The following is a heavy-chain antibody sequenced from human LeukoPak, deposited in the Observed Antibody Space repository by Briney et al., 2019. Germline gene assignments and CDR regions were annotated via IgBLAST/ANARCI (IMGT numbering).Heavy chain of an antibody. Sequence: SETLSLTCAVYGGSFSGYYWSWIRQPPGKGLEWIGEINHSGSTNYNPSLKSQVTISVDTSKNQFSLKLSSVTAADTAVYYCAKDRYGVGGDYWGQGTLVTVSS. J-gene: IGHJ4*02. CDR1: GGSFSGYY. D-gene: IGHD4/OR15-4a*01. CDR2: INHSGST. V-gene: IGHV4-34*01. CDR3: AKDRYGVGGDY.